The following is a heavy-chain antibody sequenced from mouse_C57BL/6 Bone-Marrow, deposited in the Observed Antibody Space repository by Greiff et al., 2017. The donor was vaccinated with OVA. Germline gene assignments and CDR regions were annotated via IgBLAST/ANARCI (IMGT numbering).Heavy chain of an antibody. J-gene: IGHJ2*01. V-gene: IGHV3-1*01. Sequence: EVQLQESGPGMVKPSQSLSLTCTVTGYSITSGYDWHWIRHFPGNKLEWLGYISYSGSTNYNPSLKSRISITHDTSKNHFFLKLNSVTTEDTATYYCARELRFYYFDYWGQGTTHTVSS. CDR2: ISYSGST. CDR1: GYSITSGYD. CDR3: ARELRFYYFDY. D-gene: IGHD1-1*01.